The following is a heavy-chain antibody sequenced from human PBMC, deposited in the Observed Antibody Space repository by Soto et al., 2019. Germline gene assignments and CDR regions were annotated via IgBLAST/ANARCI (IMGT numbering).Heavy chain of an antibody. CDR1: GFSFSTYG. CDR3: AKLDTSTLIVVPKSAFDF. J-gene: IGHJ3*01. Sequence: VQLLESGGGLVQPGGSLRLSCAASGFSFSTYGMGWVRQPPGQGLEWVSGIIGSGVDTYYADSVKGRCTISRYNSKNTLYLRMNSLRAEDTAVYYCAKLDTSTLIVVPKSAFDFWGQGTVVTVSS. V-gene: IGHV3-23*01. D-gene: IGHD3-22*01. CDR2: IIGSGVDT.